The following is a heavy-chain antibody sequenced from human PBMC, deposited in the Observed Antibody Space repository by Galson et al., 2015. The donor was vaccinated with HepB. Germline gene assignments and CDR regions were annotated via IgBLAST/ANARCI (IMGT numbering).Heavy chain of an antibody. J-gene: IGHJ3*02. Sequence: SLRLSCAASGFTFSSYGMHWVRQAPGKGLEWVAVISYDGSNKYYADSVKGRFTISRDNSKKTLYLQMNSLRAEDTAVYYCANQGNDGEDAFDIWGQGTMVTVSS. CDR2: ISYDGSNK. CDR1: GFTFSSYG. CDR3: ANQGNDGEDAFDI. V-gene: IGHV3-30*18.